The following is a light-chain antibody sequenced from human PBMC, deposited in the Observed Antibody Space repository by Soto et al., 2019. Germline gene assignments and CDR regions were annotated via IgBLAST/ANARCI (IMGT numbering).Light chain of an antibody. V-gene: IGKV3-15*01. CDR3: QQFHTWPLS. CDR1: QSVDTN. Sequence: EILMTQSPATLSVSPGERATLTCRASQSVDTNVAWYQQKPGQAPRLLIDGPSTRAAGVPARFSGGGSGTEFTLTISSLQSDDFALYYCQQFHTWPLSFGGGTKVDIK. J-gene: IGKJ4*01. CDR2: GPS.